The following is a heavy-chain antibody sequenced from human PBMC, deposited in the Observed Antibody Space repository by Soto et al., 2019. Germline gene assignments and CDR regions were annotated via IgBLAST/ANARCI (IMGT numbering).Heavy chain of an antibody. V-gene: IGHV3-48*02. Sequence: LRLSCAASGFTFSSYSMNWVRQAPGKGLEWVSYISSSSTIYYADSVKGRFTISRDNAKNSLYLQMNSLRDEDTAVYYCARGNPITMIVVVAPDFDYWGQGTLVTVSS. J-gene: IGHJ4*02. CDR1: GFTFSSYS. D-gene: IGHD3-22*01. CDR3: ARGNPITMIVVVAPDFDY. CDR2: ISSSSTI.